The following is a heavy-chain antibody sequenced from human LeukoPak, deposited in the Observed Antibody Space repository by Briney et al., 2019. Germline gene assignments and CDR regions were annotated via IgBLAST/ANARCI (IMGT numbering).Heavy chain of an antibody. CDR2: ISGSGGNT. D-gene: IGHD2-2*01. CDR3: ASDIVVVPAVMDYYMDV. J-gene: IGHJ6*03. V-gene: IGHV3-23*01. Sequence: QAGGSLRLSCAASGFTFSNYAMSWVRQAPGKGLEWVSAISGSGGNTYYADSVKGRFTISRDNSKNTLYLQMNSLRAEDTAVYYCASDIVVVPAVMDYYMDVWGKGTTVTVSS. CDR1: GFTFSNYA.